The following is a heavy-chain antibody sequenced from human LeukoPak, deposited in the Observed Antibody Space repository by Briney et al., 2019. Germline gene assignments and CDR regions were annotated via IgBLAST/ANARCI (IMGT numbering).Heavy chain of an antibody. Sequence: PSETLSLTCAVCGGSFSNYYWSWIRQPPGKGLEWIGEINHSGSTNYNPSLKSRVTMSVDASKNQFSLRLSSVTAADTAVYYCVKSYNYGPLVWGQGTTVTVSS. CDR1: GGSFSNYY. D-gene: IGHD5-18*01. J-gene: IGHJ6*02. CDR3: VKSYNYGPLV. V-gene: IGHV4-34*01. CDR2: INHSGST.